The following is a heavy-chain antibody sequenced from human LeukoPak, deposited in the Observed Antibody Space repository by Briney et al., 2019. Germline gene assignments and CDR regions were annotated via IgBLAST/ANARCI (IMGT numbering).Heavy chain of an antibody. J-gene: IGHJ3*02. CDR3: ASAGVGATTSDAFDI. V-gene: IGHV1-69*05. D-gene: IGHD1-26*01. Sequence: SVKVSCKASGGIFSSYAISWVRQAPGQGLEWMGRIIPIFGTANYAQKFQGRVTITTDESTSTAYMELSSLRSEDTAVYYCASAGVGATTSDAFDIWGQGTMVTVSS. CDR2: IIPIFGTA. CDR1: GGIFSSYA.